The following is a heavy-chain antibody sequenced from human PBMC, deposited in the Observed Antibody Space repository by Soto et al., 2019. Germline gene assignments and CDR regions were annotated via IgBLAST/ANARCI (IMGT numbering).Heavy chain of an antibody. CDR1: GFTFDDYA. Sequence: EPGGGLVQPGRSLRLSCAASGFTFDDYAMHWVRQAPGKGLEWVSGISWNSGSIGYADSVKGRFTISRDNAKNSLYLQMNSLRAEDTALYYCAKARGIVVVVAQSFFDYWGQGTLVTVSS. D-gene: IGHD2-15*01. CDR3: AKARGIVVVVAQSFFDY. J-gene: IGHJ4*02. CDR2: ISWNSGSI. V-gene: IGHV3-9*01.